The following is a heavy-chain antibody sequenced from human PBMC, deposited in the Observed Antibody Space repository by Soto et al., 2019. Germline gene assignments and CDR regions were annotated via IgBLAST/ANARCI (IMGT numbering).Heavy chain of an antibody. CDR1: GGSVSSGSYY. CDR2: INDSGST. J-gene: IGHJ5*02. D-gene: IGHD3-10*01. Sequence: SETLSLTCTVSGGSVSSGSYYWSWIRQPPGKGLEWIGQINDSGSTNYNPPLKSRVTISVDTPRNQFSLKLSSVTAADTAVYFCARTYYYRSGTYFAWFDPWGQGTLVTVSS. V-gene: IGHV4-61*01. CDR3: ARTYYYRSGTYFAWFDP.